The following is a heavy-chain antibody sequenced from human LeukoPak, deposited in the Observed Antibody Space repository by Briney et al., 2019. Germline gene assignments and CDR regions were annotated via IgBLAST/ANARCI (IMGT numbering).Heavy chain of an antibody. CDR2: MNPNSGNT. J-gene: IGHJ6*03. CDR1: GYTFTSYD. D-gene: IGHD3-10*01. V-gene: IGHV1-8*01. CDR3: ARGRITMVQGVIYYYYMDV. Sequence: GASVKVSCKASGYTFTSYDINWVRQATGQGLEWMGWMNPNSGNTGHAQKFQGRVTMTRNTSISTAYMELSSLRPEDTAVYYCARGRITMVQGVIYYYYMDVWGKGTTVTVSS.